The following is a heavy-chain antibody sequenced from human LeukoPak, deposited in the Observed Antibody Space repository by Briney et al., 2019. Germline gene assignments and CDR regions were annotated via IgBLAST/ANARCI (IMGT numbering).Heavy chain of an antibody. V-gene: IGHV3-53*01. CDR3: ARDPVTWDSSGYYSD. D-gene: IGHD3-22*01. J-gene: IGHJ4*02. CDR2: IYSGGNT. CDR1: GFTVSSNY. Sequence: AGGSLRLSCAASGFTVSSNYMSWVRQAPGKGLEWVSVIYSGGNTYYADSVRGRFTISRDNSKNTLYLQMNSLRAEDTAVYYCARDPVTWDSSGYYSDWGQGTPVTVSS.